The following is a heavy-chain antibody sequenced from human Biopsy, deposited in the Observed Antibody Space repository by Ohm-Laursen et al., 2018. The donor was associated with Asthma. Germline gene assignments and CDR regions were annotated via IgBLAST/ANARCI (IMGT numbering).Heavy chain of an antibody. CDR3: VRAVRNEQWLAPFDY. V-gene: IGHV4-31*03. CDR1: YGSITSGGYY. Sequence: TLSLTCTVSYGSITSGGYYWTWIRQHPGKGLKWIGFIYYSGSTYYNPSLKSRVSISIDTSKNQFSLKLSSVTAADTAVYYCVRAVRNEQWLAPFDYWGQGNPVTVSS. D-gene: IGHD6-19*01. CDR2: IYYSGST. J-gene: IGHJ4*02.